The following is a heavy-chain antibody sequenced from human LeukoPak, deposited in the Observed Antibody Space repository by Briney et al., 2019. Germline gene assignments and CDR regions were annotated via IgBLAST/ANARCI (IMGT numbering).Heavy chain of an antibody. CDR2: ISGSGGST. CDR3: ANPEYPYCGGDCYSDNWFDP. D-gene: IGHD2-21*02. V-gene: IGHV3-23*01. J-gene: IGHJ5*02. Sequence: AGSLRLSCAASGFTFSSYAMSWVRQAQGKGLERVSAISGSGGSTYYADSVKGRFTLSRDNSKNTLYLKMNSLRAEDTAVYSCANPEYPYCGGDCYSDNWFDPWGQGTVVTVSS. CDR1: GFTFSSYA.